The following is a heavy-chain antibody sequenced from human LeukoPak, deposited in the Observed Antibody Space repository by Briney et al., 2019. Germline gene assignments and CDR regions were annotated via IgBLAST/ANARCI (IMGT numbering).Heavy chain of an antibody. CDR3: ARVAVTEVDS. D-gene: IGHD6-19*01. V-gene: IGHV3-21*01. J-gene: IGHJ4*02. CDR2: ISSSSSYI. Sequence: KPGGSLRLSCAASGFTFSSYSMNWVRQAPGKGREWVSSISSSSSYIYYADSVKGRFTISRDNAKNSLYLQKNSLTAEDTAVYYCARVAVTEVDSWGQGPLGTVSS. CDR1: GFTFSSYS.